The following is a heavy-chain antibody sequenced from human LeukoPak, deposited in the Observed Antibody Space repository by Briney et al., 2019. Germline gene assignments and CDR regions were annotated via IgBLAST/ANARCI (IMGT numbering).Heavy chain of an antibody. D-gene: IGHD4-17*01. CDR1: GFTFSSYE. V-gene: IGHV3-48*03. J-gene: IGHJ4*02. CDR2: ISSSGSTI. Sequence: GGSLRLSCAASGFTFSSYEMNWVRQAPGKGLELVSYISSSGSTIYYADSVKGRFTISRDNAKNSLYLQMNSLRAEDTAVYYCARRRGYGDLDYWGQGTLVTVSS. CDR3: ARRRGYGDLDY.